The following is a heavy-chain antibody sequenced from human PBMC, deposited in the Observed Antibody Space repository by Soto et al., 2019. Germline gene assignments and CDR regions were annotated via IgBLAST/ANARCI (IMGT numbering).Heavy chain of an antibody. V-gene: IGHV4-59*01. J-gene: IGHJ4*02. CDR2: IYYSGST. Sequence: PSETLSLTCTVSGGSISSYYXSWIRQPPGKGLEWIGYIYYSGSTNYNPSLKSRVTISVDTSKNQFSLKLSSVTAADTAVYYCARSANYGDYGDYWGQGTLVTVSS. CDR1: GGSISSYY. D-gene: IGHD4-17*01. CDR3: ARSANYGDYGDY.